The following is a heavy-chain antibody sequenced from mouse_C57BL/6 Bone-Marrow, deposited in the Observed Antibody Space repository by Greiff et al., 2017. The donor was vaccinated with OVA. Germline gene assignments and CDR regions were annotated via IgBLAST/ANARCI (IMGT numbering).Heavy chain of an antibody. V-gene: IGHV6-6*01. Sequence: EVMLVESGGGLVQPGGSMKLSCAASGFTFSDAWMDWVRQSPEKGLEWVAEIRNKANNHATYYAESVKGRFTISRDDSKSSVYLQMNSLRAEDTGIYYCTRDYGSSTGYFDYWGQGTTLTVSS. D-gene: IGHD1-1*01. CDR1: GFTFSDAW. J-gene: IGHJ2*01. CDR3: TRDYGSSTGYFDY. CDR2: IRNKANNHAT.